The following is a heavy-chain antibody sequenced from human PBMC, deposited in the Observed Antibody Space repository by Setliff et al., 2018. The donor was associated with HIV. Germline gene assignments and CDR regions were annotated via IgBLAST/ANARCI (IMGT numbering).Heavy chain of an antibody. CDR1: GGTFSSYA. CDR3: ARAEYNFWSGYSRVGYFDY. J-gene: IGHJ4*02. Sequence: SVKVSCKASGGTFSSYAISWVRQAPGQGLEWMGGIIPIFGTANYAQKFQGRVTITTDESTSTAYMELSSLRSEDTAVYYCARAEYNFWSGYSRVGYFDYWGQGTLVTVS. V-gene: IGHV1-69*05. CDR2: IIPIFGTA. D-gene: IGHD3-3*01.